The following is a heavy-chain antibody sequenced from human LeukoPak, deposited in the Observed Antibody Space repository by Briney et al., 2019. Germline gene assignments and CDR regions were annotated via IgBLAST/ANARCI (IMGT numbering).Heavy chain of an antibody. Sequence: GGSLRLSCAASGFTFSSYSMNWVRQAPGKGLEWVSSISGSSSYIYYADSVKGRFTISRDNAKNSLYLQMNSLRAEDTAVYYCASAGIAAAPYWGQGTLVTVSS. CDR3: ASAGIAAAPY. D-gene: IGHD6-13*01. CDR2: ISGSSSYI. J-gene: IGHJ4*02. V-gene: IGHV3-21*01. CDR1: GFTFSSYS.